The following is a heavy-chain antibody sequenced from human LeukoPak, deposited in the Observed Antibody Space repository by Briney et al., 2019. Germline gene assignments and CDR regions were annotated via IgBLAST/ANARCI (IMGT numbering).Heavy chain of an antibody. V-gene: IGHV1-8*02. J-gene: IGHJ5*02. CDR3: ARGGRDWFDP. CDR2: MNPNSGNT. CDR1: GGTFSSYA. Sequence: GASVKVSCKASGGTFSSYAISWVRQATGQGLEWMGWMNPNSGNTGYAQKFQGRVTMTRNTSISTAYMELSSLRSEDTAVYYCARGGRDWFDPWGQGTLVTVSS.